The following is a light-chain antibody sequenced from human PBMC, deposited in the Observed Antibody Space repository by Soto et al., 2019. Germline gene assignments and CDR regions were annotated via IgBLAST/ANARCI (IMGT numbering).Light chain of an antibody. J-gene: IGLJ2*01. CDR2: RTN. V-gene: IGLV8-61*01. CDR1: SCSVSTTYY. Sequence: QTVVTQERSFSVSPGATVTLTCGLTSCSVSTTYYPSWYQQTPGQAPRTLVYRTNIRSSGLTDRCTGSILWNKAVLTSTGAQADDESDYHCMLYMGGGLVVFGGGTQLTVL. CDR3: MLYMGGGLVV.